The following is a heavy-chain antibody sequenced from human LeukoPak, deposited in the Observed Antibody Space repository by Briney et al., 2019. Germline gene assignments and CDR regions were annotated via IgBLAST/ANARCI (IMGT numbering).Heavy chain of an antibody. V-gene: IGHV3-30*02. D-gene: IGHD3-22*01. CDR1: GFTFSSYG. CDR3: AKDLALYYYASSGPDY. CDR2: IWYDGSKQ. Sequence: GGSLRLSCAASGFTFSSYGMHWVRQAPGKGLEWVAFIWYDGSKQYYADSVKGRFTISRDNSKNTLYLQMNSLRAEDTAVYYCAKDLALYYYASSGPDYWGQGTLVTVSS. J-gene: IGHJ4*02.